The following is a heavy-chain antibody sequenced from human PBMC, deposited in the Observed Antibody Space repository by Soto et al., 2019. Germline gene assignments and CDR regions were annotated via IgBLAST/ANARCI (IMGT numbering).Heavy chain of an antibody. CDR2: VGTNNADT. D-gene: IGHD3-22*01. J-gene: IGHJ4*02. CDR3: ARELNTDTSAYYSFAF. V-gene: IGHV1-18*01. CDR1: CYRFTAYG. Sequence: ASVKVSFKTSCYRFTAYGLAWLVHAPVQRPEWLGWVGTNNADTNYAQKFQDRVTMTTDRSTTTTYMELRSLRYDDTAVYYCARELNTDTSAYYSFAFWGQGTLVTVSS.